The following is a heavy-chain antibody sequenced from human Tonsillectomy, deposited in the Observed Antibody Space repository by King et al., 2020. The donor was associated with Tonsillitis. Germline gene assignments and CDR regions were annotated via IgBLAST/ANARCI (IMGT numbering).Heavy chain of an antibody. V-gene: IGHV4-30-4*01. CDR1: GGSISSGDYY. CDR3: ARGPWYDFWSGLAFDY. Sequence: PLQESGPGLVKPSQPLSLTCSVSGGSISSGDYYWSWIRQPPGKGLEYIGYIYYSGSTNYNPSLKSRITISVDTSKNQFSLKLSSVTAADTAVYYCARGPWYDFWSGLAFDYWGQGTLVTVSS. J-gene: IGHJ4*02. D-gene: IGHD3-3*01. CDR2: IYYSGST.